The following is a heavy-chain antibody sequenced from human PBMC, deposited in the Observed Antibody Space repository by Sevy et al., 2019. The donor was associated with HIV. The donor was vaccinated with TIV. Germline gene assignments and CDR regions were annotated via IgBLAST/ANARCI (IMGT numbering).Heavy chain of an antibody. CDR1: GGSISSSSYY. D-gene: IGHD6-19*01. CDR3: AAPRASGWYEGTGRYFDF. J-gene: IGHJ2*01. CDR2: IYSTGST. Sequence: SETLSLTCTVSGGSISSSSYYWGWIRQPPGKGLEWIGSIYSTGSTSYNPSLRSRVTVSADTSKNQLSLKLDSVSAADTAVYYCAAPRASGWYEGTGRYFDFWGRGTLVTVSS. V-gene: IGHV4-39*01.